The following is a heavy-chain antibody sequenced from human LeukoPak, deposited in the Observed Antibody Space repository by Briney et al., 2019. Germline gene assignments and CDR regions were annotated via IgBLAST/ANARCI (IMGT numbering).Heavy chain of an antibody. V-gene: IGHV4-31*03. D-gene: IGHD2-2*01. CDR3: ARAPIVVVPAANYYYYGMDV. Sequence: SETLSLTCTVSGGSISSGGYYWSWIRQHPGKGLEWIGYIYYSGSTYYNSSLKSRVTISVDTSKNQFSLKLSSVTAADTAVYYCARAPIVVVPAANYYYYGMDVWGQGTTVTVSS. CDR2: IYYSGST. J-gene: IGHJ6*02. CDR1: GGSISSGGYY.